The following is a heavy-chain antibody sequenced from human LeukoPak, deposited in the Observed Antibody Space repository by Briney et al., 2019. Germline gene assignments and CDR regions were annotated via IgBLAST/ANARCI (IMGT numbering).Heavy chain of an antibody. Sequence: GGSLRLSCAASGFTVSNNYMTWVRQAPGKGLEWVSLIYSGGSTYYADSVKGRFTISRDNAKNSLYLQMNSLRAEDTAVYYCARTILYYYGSGKGGDYWGQGTLVTVSS. J-gene: IGHJ4*02. CDR2: IYSGGST. V-gene: IGHV3-66*01. CDR3: ARTILYYYGSGKGGDY. D-gene: IGHD3-10*01. CDR1: GFTVSNNY.